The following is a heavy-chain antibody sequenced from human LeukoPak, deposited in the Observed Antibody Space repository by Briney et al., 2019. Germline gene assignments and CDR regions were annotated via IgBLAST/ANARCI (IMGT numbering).Heavy chain of an antibody. V-gene: IGHV3-33*01. CDR2: IWYDGSNK. CDR3: ARLRGSYMDS. J-gene: IGHJ4*02. Sequence: GGSLRLSCAASGVTFSSHGMHWVRQAPGKGLEWVALIWYDGSNKYYADSVKGRFTISRDNSRNTLYLQMNSLRAEDTAVYCCARLRGSYMDSWGQGTLVTVSS. D-gene: IGHD1-26*01. CDR1: GVTFSSHG.